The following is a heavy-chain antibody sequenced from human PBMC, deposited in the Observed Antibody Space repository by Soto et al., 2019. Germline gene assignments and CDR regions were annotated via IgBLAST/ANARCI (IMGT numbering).Heavy chain of an antibody. CDR1: GGSISSYY. V-gene: IGHV4-59*01. CDR2: IYYSGST. Sequence: SETLSLTCTVSGGSISSYYWSWIRQPPGKGLEWIGYIYYSGSTNYNPSLKSRVTISVDTSKNQFSLKLSSVTAADTAVYYCARGHGDYEDSAGSGYGMDVWGQGTTVTVSS. J-gene: IGHJ6*02. D-gene: IGHD4-17*01. CDR3: ARGHGDYEDSAGSGYGMDV.